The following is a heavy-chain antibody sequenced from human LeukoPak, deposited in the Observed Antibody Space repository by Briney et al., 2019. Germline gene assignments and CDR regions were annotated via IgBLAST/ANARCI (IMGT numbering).Heavy chain of an antibody. J-gene: IGHJ6*02. Sequence: PSETLSLTCTVSGGSISSYYWSWIRQPPGRGLEWIGYIYYSGSTNYNPSLKSRVTISVDTSKNQFSLKLSSVTAADTAVYYCVRDTTRYGMDVWGQGTTVTVSS. CDR2: IYYSGST. CDR3: VRDTTRYGMDV. CDR1: GGSISSYY. D-gene: IGHD1-1*01. V-gene: IGHV4-59*01.